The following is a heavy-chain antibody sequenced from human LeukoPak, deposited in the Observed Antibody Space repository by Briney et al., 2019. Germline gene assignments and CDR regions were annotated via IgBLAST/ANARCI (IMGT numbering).Heavy chain of an antibody. J-gene: IGHJ4*02. CDR3: ARGLKAGLFDY. CDR1: GGSISSYY. CDR2: INHSGST. V-gene: IGHV4-34*01. Sequence: SETLSLTCTVSGGSISSYYWSWIRQPPGKGLEWIGEINHSGSTNYNPSLKSRVTISVDTSKNQFSLKLSSVTAADTAVYYCARGLKAGLFDYWGQGTLVTVSS.